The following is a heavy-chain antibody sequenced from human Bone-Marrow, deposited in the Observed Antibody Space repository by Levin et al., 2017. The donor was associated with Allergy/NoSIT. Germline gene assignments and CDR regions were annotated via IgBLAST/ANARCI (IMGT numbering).Heavy chain of an antibody. D-gene: IGHD3-3*01. J-gene: IGHJ3*02. CDR2: IDLSDSYT. CDR3: ARHPAQYDFSTGSRDDAFAI. CDR1: GFSFSNYW. Sequence: GESLKISCKGSGFSFSNYWITWVRQMPGKGLECLGRIDLSDSYTDYSPSFQGHVTISVDTSISTVYLMWGTLRTSDTAMYYCARHPAQYDFSTGSRDDAFAIWGQGTLVTVSS. V-gene: IGHV5-10-1*01.